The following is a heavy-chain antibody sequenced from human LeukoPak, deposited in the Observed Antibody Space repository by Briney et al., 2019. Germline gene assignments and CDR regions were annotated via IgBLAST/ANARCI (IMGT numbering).Heavy chain of an antibody. CDR1: GFTFSSYA. V-gene: IGHV3-23*01. CDR3: ARDPDIVVVPAAQGYMDV. D-gene: IGHD2-2*01. Sequence: GGSLRLSCAASGFTFSSYAMSWVRQAPGKGLEWVSAISGSGGSTYYADSVKGRFTISRDNSKNTLYLQMNSLRAEDTALYYCARDPDIVVVPAAQGYMDVWGKGTTVTVSS. CDR2: ISGSGGST. J-gene: IGHJ6*03.